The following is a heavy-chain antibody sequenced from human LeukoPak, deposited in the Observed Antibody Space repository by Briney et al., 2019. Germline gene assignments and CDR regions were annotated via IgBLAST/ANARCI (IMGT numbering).Heavy chain of an antibody. J-gene: IGHJ4*02. D-gene: IGHD2-2*01. CDR1: GFTFSSYA. CDR2: ISGSGGST. Sequence: GGSLRLSCAASGFTFSSYAMSWVRQAPGKGLEWVSAISGSGGSTYYADSVKGRFTISRDNYKTTLYLQMNSLRAEATAVYYCVRDIVVVPAGYFDYWGQGTLVTVSS. V-gene: IGHV3-23*01. CDR3: VRDIVVVPAGYFDY.